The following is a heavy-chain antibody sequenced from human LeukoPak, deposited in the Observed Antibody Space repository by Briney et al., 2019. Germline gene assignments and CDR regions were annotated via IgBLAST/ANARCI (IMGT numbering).Heavy chain of an antibody. V-gene: IGHV3-74*01. J-gene: IGHJ5*02. CDR2: VNSDGSDT. Sequence: GGSLRLSWAASGXTFSRYWMHWVRQAPGKGLVWVSGVNSDGSDTNYADSVKGRFTISRDNAENTLYLQVNSLRAEDTAVYYCARGLSASCFDTWGQGTLVTVSS. CDR3: ARGLSASCFDT. CDR1: GXTFSRYW.